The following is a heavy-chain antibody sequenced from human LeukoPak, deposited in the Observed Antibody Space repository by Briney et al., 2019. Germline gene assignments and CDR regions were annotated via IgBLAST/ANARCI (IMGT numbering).Heavy chain of an antibody. D-gene: IGHD6-13*01. J-gene: IGHJ5*02. CDR1: GGSISSYY. V-gene: IGHV4-59*01. CDR2: IYYSGST. Sequence: PSETLSLTCTVSGGSISSYYWSWIRQPPGKGLEWIGYIYYSGSTNYNPSLKGRVTISVDTSKNQFSLKLSSVTAADTAVYYCARKAFGYSSSWYSFDPWGQGTLVTVSS. CDR3: ARKAFGYSSSWYSFDP.